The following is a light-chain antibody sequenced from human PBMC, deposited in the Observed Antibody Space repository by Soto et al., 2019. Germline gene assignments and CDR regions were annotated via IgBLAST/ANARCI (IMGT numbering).Light chain of an antibody. CDR2: AAS. J-gene: IGKJ5*01. V-gene: IGKV1-39*01. CDR1: QTISGW. CDR3: QQRYNNTRT. Sequence: DIQMTQSPSTMSASVGDTVTITCRASQTISGWLAWYQQRPGKDPKLLIYAASSLQTGVPSRFSGSGSGTDFNLTISGLQTEDFATYSCQQRYNNTRTFGQGTRLEIK.